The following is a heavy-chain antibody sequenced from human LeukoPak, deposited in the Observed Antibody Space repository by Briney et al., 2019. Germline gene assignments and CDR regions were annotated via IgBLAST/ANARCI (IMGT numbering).Heavy chain of an antibody. CDR3: AKSGLWFGELSVNWFDP. CDR2: ISYDGSNK. CDR1: GFTFSSYG. V-gene: IGHV3-30*18. Sequence: GRSLRLSCAASGFTFSSYGMHWVRQAPGKGLEWVAVISYDGSNKYYADSVKGRFTISRENSKNTLYLQMNSLRAEDTAVYYCAKSGLWFGELSVNWFDPWGQGTLVTVSS. D-gene: IGHD3-10*01. J-gene: IGHJ5*02.